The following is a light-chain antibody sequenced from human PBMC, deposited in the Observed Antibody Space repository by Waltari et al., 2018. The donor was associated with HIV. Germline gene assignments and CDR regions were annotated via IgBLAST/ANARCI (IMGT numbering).Light chain of an antibody. J-gene: IGKJ5*01. CDR2: DAI. Sequence: TLSCRASQSVGKFLAWYQQKPGQVPRLLIYDAINRATGIPGRFSGSGSGTDFTLTISSLEPEDFGVYYCQQRDSWPRGITFGQGTRLEIK. CDR1: QSVGKF. CDR3: QQRDSWPRGIT. V-gene: IGKV3-11*01.